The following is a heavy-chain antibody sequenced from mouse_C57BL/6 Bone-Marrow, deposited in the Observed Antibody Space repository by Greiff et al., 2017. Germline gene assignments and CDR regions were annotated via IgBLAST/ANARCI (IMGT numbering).Heavy chain of an antibody. D-gene: IGHD2-3*01. V-gene: IGHV5-17*01. CDR1: GFTFSDYG. Sequence: EVQVVESGGGLVKPGGSLKLSCAASGFTFSDYGMHWVRQAPEKGLEWVAYLSSGSSTIYYADTVKGRFTISRDNAKNTLFLQMTSLRSEDTAMYYCARSYDGYFLWYFDVWGTGTTVTVSS. CDR2: LSSGSSTI. J-gene: IGHJ1*03. CDR3: ARSYDGYFLWYFDV.